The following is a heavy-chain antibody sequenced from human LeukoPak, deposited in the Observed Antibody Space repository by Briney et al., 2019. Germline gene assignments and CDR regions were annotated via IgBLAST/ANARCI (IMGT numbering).Heavy chain of an antibody. V-gene: IGHV3-23*01. J-gene: IGHJ4*02. D-gene: IGHD6-13*01. CDR2: ISGGGNT. CDR1: GFTVYNNG. Sequence: GGSLRLSCAASGFTVYNNGLSWFRQAPGKGLEWVSDISGGGNTCYAESVKGRFTISRDNSKNTLYLQMNSLRAEDTALYYASGHGSSSYWGQGTLVTVSS. CDR3: SGHGSSSY.